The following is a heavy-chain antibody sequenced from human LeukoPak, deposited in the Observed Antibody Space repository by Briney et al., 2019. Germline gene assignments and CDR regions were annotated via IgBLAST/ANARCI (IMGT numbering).Heavy chain of an antibody. D-gene: IGHD3-10*01. CDR3: ATVTRAVRRRGLWFGELKWSWFDP. V-gene: IGHV3-30*03. J-gene: IGHJ5*02. CDR1: GFTFSSYG. Sequence: PGGSLRLSCAASGFTFSSYGMHWVRQAPGKGLEWVAVISYDGSNKYYADSVKGRFTISRDNSKNTLYLQMNSLRAEDTAVYYCATVTRAVRRRGLWFGELKWSWFDPWGQGTLVTVSS. CDR2: ISYDGSNK.